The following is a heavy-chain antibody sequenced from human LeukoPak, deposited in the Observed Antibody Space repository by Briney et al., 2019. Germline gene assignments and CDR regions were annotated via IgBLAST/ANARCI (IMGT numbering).Heavy chain of an antibody. CDR2: IYYSGST. CDR3: ARHPEWERESGST. CDR1: GGSISSYY. J-gene: IGHJ5*02. Sequence: PSETLSLTCTVSGGSISSYYCSWIRQPPGKGLEWIGYIYYSGSTKYNPSLKSRVTISVDTSKNQFSLKLSSVTAADTAVYFCARHPEWERESGSTWGQGTLVTVSS. D-gene: IGHD1-14*01. V-gene: IGHV4-59*08.